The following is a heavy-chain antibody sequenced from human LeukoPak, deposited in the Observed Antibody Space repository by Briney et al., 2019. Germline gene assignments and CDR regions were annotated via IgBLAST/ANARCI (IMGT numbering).Heavy chain of an antibody. CDR1: GFTVSSNY. D-gene: IGHD6-13*01. J-gene: IGHJ4*02. CDR3: TRHSSDY. CDR2: IYSGGST. V-gene: IGHV3-53*01. Sequence: GGSLRLSCAASGFTVSSNYLSWVRQAPGKGLEYVSIIYSGGSTYYADAVKGRFTISRDNSKNTLYLQMNSLRAEDTAVYYCTRHSSDYWGQGTLVTVSS.